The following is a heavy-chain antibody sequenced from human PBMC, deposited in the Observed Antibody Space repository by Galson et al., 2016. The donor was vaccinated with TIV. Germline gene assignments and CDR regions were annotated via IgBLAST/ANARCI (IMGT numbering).Heavy chain of an antibody. V-gene: IGHV1-69*06. CDR1: GDTFNSYG. Sequence: SVKVSCKASGDTFNSYGIAWVRQAPGQGLEWMGGIIPMIGTPKYAQKFQGRVTITADKSTSTAYMELSSLRSEDTASYYCARVVLAYSNYDGYYHGMDVWGQGTTVTVSS. D-gene: IGHD4-11*01. CDR3: ARVVLAYSNYDGYYHGMDV. J-gene: IGHJ6*02. CDR2: IIPMIGTP.